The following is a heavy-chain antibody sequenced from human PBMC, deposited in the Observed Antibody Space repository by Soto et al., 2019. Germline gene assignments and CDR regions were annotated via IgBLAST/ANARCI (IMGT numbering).Heavy chain of an antibody. CDR2: IYYSGST. Sequence: SETLSLTCTVSGGSISSGDYYWSWIRQPPGKGLEWIGYIYYSGSTYYNPSLKSRVTISVDTSKNQFSLKLSSVTAADTAVYYCARETTVFAFDIWGQGTMVTVSS. D-gene: IGHD4-17*01. V-gene: IGHV4-30-4*01. CDR3: ARETTVFAFDI. J-gene: IGHJ3*02. CDR1: GGSISSGDYY.